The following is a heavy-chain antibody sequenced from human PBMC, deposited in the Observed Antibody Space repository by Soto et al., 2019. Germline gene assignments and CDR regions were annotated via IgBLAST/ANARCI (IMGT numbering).Heavy chain of an antibody. CDR2: ISSSSSYI. D-gene: IGHD4-17*01. CDR3: ARTNGDFDAFDI. J-gene: IGHJ3*02. V-gene: IGHV3-21*01. Sequence: GGSLRLSCAASGFTFSSYSMNWVRQAPGKGLEWVSSISSSSSYIYYADSVKGRFTISRDNAKNSLYLQMNSLRAEDTAVYYCARTNGDFDAFDIWGQGTMVTVSS. CDR1: GFTFSSYS.